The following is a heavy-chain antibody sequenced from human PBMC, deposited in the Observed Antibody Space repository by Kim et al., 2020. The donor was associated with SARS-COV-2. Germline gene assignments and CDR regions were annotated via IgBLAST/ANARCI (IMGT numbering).Heavy chain of an antibody. V-gene: IGHV3-73*01. CDR1: GFTFSDSP. J-gene: IGHJ3*01. CDR2: IRSKANSYAT. CDR3: TRIPGTTVAFWDSFDV. D-gene: IGHD1-1*01. Sequence: GGSLRLSCAASGFTFSDSPMHWFRQASGKGLEWVGRIRSKANSYATSYAASVKGRFTISRDDSESTAYLQMNSLKTEDTAVYYCTRIPGTTVAFWDSFDVWGQGTMVTVSS.